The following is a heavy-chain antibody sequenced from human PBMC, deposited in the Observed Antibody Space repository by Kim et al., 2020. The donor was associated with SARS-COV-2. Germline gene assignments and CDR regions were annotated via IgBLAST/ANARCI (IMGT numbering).Heavy chain of an antibody. Sequence: SETLSLTCIVSGGSISSYFWSWIRQPPGKGLEWIGYIYYSGSTDYNPSLKSRVTISVDTSKNQFSLKLTSVTAADTAVYYCARRSCSSTSCHQFDYWGQG. CDR1: GGSISSYF. V-gene: IGHV4-59*08. CDR2: IYYSGST. D-gene: IGHD2-2*01. J-gene: IGHJ4*02. CDR3: ARRSCSSTSCHQFDY.